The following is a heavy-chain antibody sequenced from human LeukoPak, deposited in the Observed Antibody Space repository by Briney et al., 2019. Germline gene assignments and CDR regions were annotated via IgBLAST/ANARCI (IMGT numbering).Heavy chain of an antibody. V-gene: IGHV4-34*01. J-gene: IGHJ6*03. Sequence: SETLSLTCAVYGGSFSGYYWSWIRHPPGKGLEWIGEINHSGSTNYNPSLTSRVTISVDTSKNQFSLKLSSVTAADTAVYYCASLSTAYGGNGDYYYYYMDVWGKGTTVTVSS. CDR2: INHSGST. D-gene: IGHD4-23*01. CDR1: GGSFSGYY. CDR3: ASLSTAYGGNGDYYYYYMDV.